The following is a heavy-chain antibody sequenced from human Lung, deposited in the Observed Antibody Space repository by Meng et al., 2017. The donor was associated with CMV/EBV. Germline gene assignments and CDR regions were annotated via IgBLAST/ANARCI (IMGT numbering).Heavy chain of an antibody. V-gene: IGHV1-18*01. CDR3: ARDKWYYGSGDDYPFDF. CDR1: GYSFSSYG. CDR2: ISAYNGNT. Sequence: ASVKVSXKASGYSFSSYGINWVRQAPGQGLEWLGWISAYNGNTNYAQKLEARVTMTTDTSTRTAYMELRSLRSDDTTVYYCARDKWYYGSGDDYPFDFWGQGTXVTGAS. J-gene: IGHJ4*02. D-gene: IGHD3-10*01.